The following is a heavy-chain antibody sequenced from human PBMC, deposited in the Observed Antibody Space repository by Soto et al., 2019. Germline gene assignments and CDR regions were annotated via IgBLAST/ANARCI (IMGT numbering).Heavy chain of an antibody. J-gene: IGHJ4*02. Sequence: PGGSLRLSCAASGFTFSDHYMDWVRQAPGKGLEWIGRIRNKGNSYNTEYAASVKGRFTISRDDSQNSLYLQMNSLKTEDTAVYYCAKDLGFYSSTWHYFHFWGQGTLVTVSS. D-gene: IGHD6-13*01. CDR2: IRNKGNSYNT. CDR3: AKDLGFYSSTWHYFHF. V-gene: IGHV3-72*01. CDR1: GFTFSDHY.